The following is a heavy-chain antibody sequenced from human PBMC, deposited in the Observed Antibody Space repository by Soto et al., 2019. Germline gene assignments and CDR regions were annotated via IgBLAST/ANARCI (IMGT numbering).Heavy chain of an antibody. CDR1: GFTFSSCV. J-gene: IGHJ4*02. CDR3: AKALFKGGGNAEA. CDR2: ITDSGTGT. D-gene: IGHD1-1*01. V-gene: IGHV3-23*01. Sequence: EVHLLESGGGLVHPGESLRLSCGASGFTFSSCVMTWVRQAPGKGLEWVSCITDSGTGTYYADSVKGRFTISRDNSKNRMYRKINNRRAEDRGVYSCAKALFKGGGNAEAGGQGPLVTAPS.